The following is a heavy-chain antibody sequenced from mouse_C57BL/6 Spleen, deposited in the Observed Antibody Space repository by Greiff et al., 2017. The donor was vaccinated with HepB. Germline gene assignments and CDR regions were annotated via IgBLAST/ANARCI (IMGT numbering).Heavy chain of an antibody. D-gene: IGHD1-1*01. CDR3: ARVDYYGSSLYYAMDY. J-gene: IGHJ4*01. Sequence: EVKLLESGPGLVKPSQSLSLTCSVTGYSITSGYYWNWIRQFPGNKLEWMGYISYDGSNNYNPSLKNRISITRDTSTNQFFLKLNSVTTEDTATYYCARVDYYGSSLYYAMDYWGQGTSVTVSS. CDR2: ISYDGSN. V-gene: IGHV3-6*01. CDR1: GYSITSGYY.